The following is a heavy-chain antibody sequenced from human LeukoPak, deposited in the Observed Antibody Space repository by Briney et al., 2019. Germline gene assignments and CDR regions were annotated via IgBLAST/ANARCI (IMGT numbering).Heavy chain of an antibody. D-gene: IGHD2-2*01. J-gene: IGHJ4*02. CDR3: ARDPEWASVVVPAAIDY. CDR1: GFTFSSYS. Sequence: GGSLRLSCAASGFTFSSYSMDWVRQAPGKGLEWVSSISSSSSYIYYADSVKGRFTISRDNAKNSLYLQMNSLRAEDTAVYYCARDPEWASVVVPAAIDYWGQGTLVTVSS. CDR2: ISSSSSYI. V-gene: IGHV3-21*01.